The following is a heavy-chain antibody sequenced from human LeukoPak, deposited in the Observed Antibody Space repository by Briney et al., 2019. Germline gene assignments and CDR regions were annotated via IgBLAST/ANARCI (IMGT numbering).Heavy chain of an antibody. CDR3: ARQLNAFDI. Sequence: SETLSLTCAVSGSSISSGYYWGWIRQPPGKGLEWIGSIYHSGSTYYNPSLKSRVTISVHTSKNQFSLKLSSVTAADTAVYYCARQLNAFDIWGQGTMVTVSS. CDR1: GSSISSGYY. CDR2: IYHSGST. V-gene: IGHV4-38-2*01. D-gene: IGHD5-24*01. J-gene: IGHJ3*02.